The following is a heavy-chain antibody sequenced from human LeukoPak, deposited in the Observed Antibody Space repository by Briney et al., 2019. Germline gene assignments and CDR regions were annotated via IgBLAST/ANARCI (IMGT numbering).Heavy chain of an antibody. V-gene: IGHV3-48*03. D-gene: IGHD6-13*01. J-gene: IGHJ4*02. CDR1: GFTFSSYE. CDR3: AKAGDSSSWYSPFDY. CDR2: IGSSDSTT. Sequence: PGGSLRLSCVASGFTFSSYEMNWVRQAPGKGLEWLSYIGSSDSTTHYADSVKGRFTISRDNSKNTLYLQMNSLRAEDTAVYYCAKAGDSSSWYSPFDYWGQGTLVTVSS.